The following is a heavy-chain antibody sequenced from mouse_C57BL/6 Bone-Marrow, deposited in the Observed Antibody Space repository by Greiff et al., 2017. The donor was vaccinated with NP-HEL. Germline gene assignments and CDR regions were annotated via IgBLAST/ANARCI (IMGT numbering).Heavy chain of an antibody. J-gene: IGHJ4*01. CDR2: IDPETGGT. V-gene: IGHV1-15*01. CDR3: TNYYGSSYVYAMDY. Sequence: QVQLQQSGAELVRPGASVTLSCKASGYTFTDYEMHWVKQTPVHGLEWIGAIDPETGGTAYNQKFKGKAILTADKSSSTAYMELRSLTSEDSAVYYCTNYYGSSYVYAMDYWGQGTSVTVSS. D-gene: IGHD1-1*01. CDR1: GYTFTDYE.